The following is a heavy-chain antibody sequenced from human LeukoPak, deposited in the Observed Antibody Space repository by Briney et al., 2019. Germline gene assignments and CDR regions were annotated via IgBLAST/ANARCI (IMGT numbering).Heavy chain of an antibody. Sequence: PGGSLRLSCAASGFTFTSYAMSWVRQAPGKGLQWVSAVSASGGSTYYADSVKGRFTISRDNSKNTLYLQMNSLRAEDTAVYYCAKYSPPTAYNDGWQRAFDIWGQGTMVTVSS. CDR3: AKYSPPTAYNDGWQRAFDI. CDR1: GFTFTSYA. J-gene: IGHJ3*02. V-gene: IGHV3-23*01. CDR2: VSASGGST. D-gene: IGHD5-24*01.